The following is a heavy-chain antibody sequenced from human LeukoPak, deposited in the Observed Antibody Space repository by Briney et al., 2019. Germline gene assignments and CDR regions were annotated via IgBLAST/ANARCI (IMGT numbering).Heavy chain of an antibody. V-gene: IGHV4-34*01. CDR2: IKHRGST. D-gene: IGHD3-10*01. CDR1: GGSFSGYY. CDR3: ARGSRYYGSGSYYSPFDY. Sequence: SETLSLTCAVYGGSFSGYYWSWIRQPPGKGLEWIGEIKHRGSTNYNPSLKSRVTISVDTSKNQFSLKLSSVTAADTAVYYCARGSRYYGSGSYYSPFDYWGQGTLVTVSS. J-gene: IGHJ4*02.